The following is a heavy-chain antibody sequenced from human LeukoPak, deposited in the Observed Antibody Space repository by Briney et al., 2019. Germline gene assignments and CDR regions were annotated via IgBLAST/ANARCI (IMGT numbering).Heavy chain of an antibody. Sequence: GGSLRLSCAASGFTFSSYSMNWVRQAPGKGLEWVSSISSRSSYIYYADSVKGRFTISRDNAKNSLYLQMNGLRAEDTAVYYCARDRDGIALIRDRRYYYMDVWGKGTTVTVSS. V-gene: IGHV3-21*01. J-gene: IGHJ6*03. CDR3: ARDRDGIALIRDRRYYYMDV. CDR1: GFTFSSYS. D-gene: IGHD3-10*01. CDR2: ISSRSSYI.